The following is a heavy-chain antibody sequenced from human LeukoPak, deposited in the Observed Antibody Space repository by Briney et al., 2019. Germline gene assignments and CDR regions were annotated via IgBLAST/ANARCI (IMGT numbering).Heavy chain of an antibody. CDR1: GYTFSSYA. D-gene: IGHD2-21*01. V-gene: IGHV3-15*01. J-gene: IGHJ4*02. CDR2: IKPKTDGETT. Sequence: PGGSLRLSCAASGYTFSSYAMSWVRQAPGKGLEWVGRIKPKTDGETTEYAAPVKDRFSISRDDSKSMMYLQMNSLKTEDAAVYYCITPLPYSAQGGQGTLVTVSS. CDR3: ITPLPYSAQ.